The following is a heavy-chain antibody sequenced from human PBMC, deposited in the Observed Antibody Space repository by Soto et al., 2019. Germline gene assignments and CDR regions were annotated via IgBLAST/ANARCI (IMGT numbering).Heavy chain of an antibody. D-gene: IGHD2-15*01. Sequence: WATLSLTYTGSGGSIRRSSYYWRWIRQRPGKGLEWIGSIYYSGSTYYNPSLKSRVTISVDTSKNQFSLKLSSVTAADTAVYYCARHCKSGFGFRVGLFDYWGQGTLVTVS. CDR1: GGSIRRSSYY. CDR3: ARHCKSGFGFRVGLFDY. J-gene: IGHJ4*02. V-gene: IGHV4-39*01. CDR2: IYYSGST.